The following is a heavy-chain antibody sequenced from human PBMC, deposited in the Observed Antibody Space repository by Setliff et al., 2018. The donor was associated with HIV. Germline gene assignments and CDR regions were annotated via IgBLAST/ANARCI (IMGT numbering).Heavy chain of an antibody. Sequence: ASVKVSCKASGYTFLNYGISWVRQTPGRGLEWMAWINVGNGNTKTARKFQGRVALTTDTSTSTAYMELSSLRSEDTAVYYCARDGPSYHYYMDVWGKGTTVTVSS. CDR2: INVGNGNT. V-gene: IGHV1-18*01. CDR3: ARDGPSYHYYMDV. J-gene: IGHJ6*03. CDR1: GYTFLNYG.